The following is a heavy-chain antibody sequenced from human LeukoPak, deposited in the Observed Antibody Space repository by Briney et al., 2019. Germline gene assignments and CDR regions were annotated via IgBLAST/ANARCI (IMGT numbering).Heavy chain of an antibody. J-gene: IGHJ4*02. CDR3: AKGISFGVVIIPHDY. D-gene: IGHD3-3*01. Sequence: GGSLRLSCAASGFTFSSYAMSWVRQAPGKGLEWVSAISGSGGSTYYADSVKGRFTISSDNSKNTLYLQMNSLRAEDTAVYYCAKGISFGVVIIPHDYWGQGTLVTVSS. CDR1: GFTFSSYA. V-gene: IGHV3-23*01. CDR2: ISGSGGST.